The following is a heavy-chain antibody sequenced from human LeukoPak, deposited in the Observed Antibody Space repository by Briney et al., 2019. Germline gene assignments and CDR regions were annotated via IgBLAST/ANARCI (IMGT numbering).Heavy chain of an antibody. CDR1: GGSISSYY. J-gene: IGHJ4*02. CDR3: ARAKIEQDLAYYDILTGYYGVFFDY. Sequence: SETLSLTCTVSGGSISSYYWSWIRQPAGKGLEWIGRIYTSGSTNYNPSLKSRVTISVDTSKNQFSLKLSSVTAADTAVYYCARAKIEQDLAYYDILTGYYGVFFDYWGQGTLVTVSS. D-gene: IGHD3-9*01. CDR2: IYTSGST. V-gene: IGHV4-4*07.